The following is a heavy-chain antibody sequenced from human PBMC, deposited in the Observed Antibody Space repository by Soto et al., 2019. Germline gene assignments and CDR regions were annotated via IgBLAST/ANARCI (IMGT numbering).Heavy chain of an antibody. J-gene: IGHJ5*02. Sequence: GASVKVSCKASGSTFSSYAISWVRQAPGQGLEWMGGIIPIFGTANYAQKFQGRVTITADKSTSTAYTELSSLGSEDTAVYYCATRPHLEWLLRPRGFDPWGQGTLVTVSS. CDR1: GSTFSSYA. CDR3: ATRPHLEWLLRPRGFDP. V-gene: IGHV1-69*06. CDR2: IIPIFGTA. D-gene: IGHD3-3*01.